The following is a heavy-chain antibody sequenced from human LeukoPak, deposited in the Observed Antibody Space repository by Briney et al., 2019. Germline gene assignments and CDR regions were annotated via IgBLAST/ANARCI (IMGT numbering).Heavy chain of an antibody. D-gene: IGHD3-10*02. Sequence: PGGSLRLSCAASGFTFGSCAMNWVRQAPGKGLEWVSSINGSGANTYYADSVEGRFTISRDSSQNTLYLQMNSLRAEDTAVYYCAKDVRGYNRPFDYWGQGTLVTVSS. J-gene: IGHJ4*02. CDR2: INGSGANT. V-gene: IGHV3-23*01. CDR1: GFTFGSCA. CDR3: AKDVRGYNRPFDY.